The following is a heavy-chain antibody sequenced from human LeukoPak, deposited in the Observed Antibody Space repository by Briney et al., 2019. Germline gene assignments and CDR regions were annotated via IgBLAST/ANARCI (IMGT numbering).Heavy chain of an antibody. CDR3: ARVATMVRGAFDI. CDR1: GYTFTSYG. J-gene: IGHJ3*02. D-gene: IGHD3-10*01. CDR2: ISAYNGNT. Sequence: GASVKVSCKASGYTFTSYGISWVRHAPGQGLEWRGWISAYNGNTNYAQKLQGRVTMTTDTSTSTAYMELRSLRSDDTAVYCCARVATMVRGAFDIWGQGTMVTVSS. V-gene: IGHV1-18*01.